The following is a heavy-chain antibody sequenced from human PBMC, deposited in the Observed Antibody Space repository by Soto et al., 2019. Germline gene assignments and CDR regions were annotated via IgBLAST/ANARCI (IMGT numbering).Heavy chain of an antibody. CDR3: AKGPGDIVYGMDV. J-gene: IGHJ6*01. V-gene: IGHV3-30*18. Sequence: QVQLVESGGGVVQPGRSLRLSCAASGFTFSSYGMHRVRQAPGKGLEWVAVISYDGSNKYYADSVKGRITISRDNSKNTLYLQMNSLRAEDTAVYYCAKGPGDIVYGMDVW. D-gene: IGHD2-15*01. CDR1: GFTFSSYG. CDR2: ISYDGSNK.